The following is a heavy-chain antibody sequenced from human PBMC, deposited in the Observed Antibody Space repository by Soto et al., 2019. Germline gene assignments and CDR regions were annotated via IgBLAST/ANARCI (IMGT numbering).Heavy chain of an antibody. Sequence: KVSCKASGGTFSSYAISWVRQAPGQGLEWMGGIIPIFGTANYAQKFQGRVTITADESTSTAYMELSSLRSEDTAVYYCARTITIFGVVSWFDYWGQGTLVTVSS. D-gene: IGHD3-3*01. CDR2: IIPIFGTA. CDR3: ARTITIFGVVSWFDY. V-gene: IGHV1-69*01. CDR1: GGTFSSYA. J-gene: IGHJ4*02.